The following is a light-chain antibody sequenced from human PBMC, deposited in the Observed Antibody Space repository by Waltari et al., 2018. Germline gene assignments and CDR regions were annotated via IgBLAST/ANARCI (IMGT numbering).Light chain of an antibody. CDR2: WAY. Sequence: DIVMTQSPDSLAVSLCERATINCKSSQTLLDSSNNRNYLAWYQQKPGQPPKLLIHWAYSRDSGTPDRFSGSGSGTDFALTITSLQAEDVAVYYCQQYYSPPPLFTFGPGTKVDIK. V-gene: IGKV4-1*01. CDR1: QTLLDSSNNRNY. CDR3: QQYYSPPPLFT. J-gene: IGKJ3*01.